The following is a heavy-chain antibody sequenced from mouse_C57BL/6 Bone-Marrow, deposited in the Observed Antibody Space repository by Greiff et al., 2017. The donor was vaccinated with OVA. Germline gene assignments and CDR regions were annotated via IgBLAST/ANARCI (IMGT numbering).Heavy chain of an antibody. CDR1: GFSFNTYA. CDR2: IRSKSNNYAT. J-gene: IGHJ3*01. Sequence: VQLKESGGGLVQPKGSLKLSCAASGFSFNTYAMNWVRQAPGKGLEWVARIRSKSNNYATYYADSVKDRFTISRDDSESMLYLQMNNLKTEDTAMYYCVRSRWLLLSYWGQGTLVTVSA. V-gene: IGHV10-1*01. CDR3: VRSRWLLLSY. D-gene: IGHD2-3*01.